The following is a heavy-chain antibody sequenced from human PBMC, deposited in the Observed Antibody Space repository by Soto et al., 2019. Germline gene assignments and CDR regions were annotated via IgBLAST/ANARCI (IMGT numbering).Heavy chain of an antibody. V-gene: IGHV2-5*02. CDR2: IYWDDDK. D-gene: IGHD6-25*01. CDR3: AHRPFSGTRHDPYDA. J-gene: IGHJ3*01. Sequence: SAPEMVNPTQTPTLSITVSGLSLNTSGVGVGWIRQPTGKALEWLAIIYWDDDKHYSPSLRTTFSITKDTSKNQVVLTMTNMDPVDTATYFCAHRPFSGTRHDPYDAWVPGTRVTVS. CDR1: GLSLNTSGVG.